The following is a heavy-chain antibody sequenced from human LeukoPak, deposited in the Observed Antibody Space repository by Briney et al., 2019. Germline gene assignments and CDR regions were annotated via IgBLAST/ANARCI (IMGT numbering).Heavy chain of an antibody. D-gene: IGHD5-12*01. CDR2: ISGDGGST. V-gene: IGHV3-43*02. CDR3: AKGLRSIRGGNFDY. CDR1: GFTFDDYA. J-gene: IGHJ4*02. Sequence: GGSLRLSCAASGFTFDDYAMHWVRQAPGKGLGWVSLISGDGGSTYYADSVKGRFTISRDNSKNSLYLQMNSLRTEDTALYYCAKGLRSIRGGNFDYWGQGTLVTVSS.